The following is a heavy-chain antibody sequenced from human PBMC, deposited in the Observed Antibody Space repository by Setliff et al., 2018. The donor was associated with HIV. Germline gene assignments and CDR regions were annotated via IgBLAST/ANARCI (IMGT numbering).Heavy chain of an antibody. D-gene: IGHD1-26*01. V-gene: IGHV3-30-3*01. Sequence: GGSLRLSCAASGFNVRNNYMSWVRQAPGKGLEWVAVMSTGGDIKIYADSVKGRFTISRDNSKNTLFLQMNSLRPEDTATYYCVRDPIEGYPDYFDYWGQGTLVTVSS. J-gene: IGHJ4*02. CDR2: MSTGGDIK. CDR3: VRDPIEGYPDYFDY. CDR1: GFNVRNNY.